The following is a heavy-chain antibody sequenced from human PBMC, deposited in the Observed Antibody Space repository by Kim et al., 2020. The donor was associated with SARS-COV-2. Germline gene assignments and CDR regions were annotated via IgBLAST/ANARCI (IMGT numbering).Heavy chain of an antibody. CDR1: GYTLTELS. CDR2: FDPEDGET. CDR3: ATQGHTVTTSPGYYYYYGMDV. Sequence: ASVKVSCKVSGYTLTELSMHWVRQAPGKGLEWMGGFDPEDGETIYAQKFQGRVTMTEDTSTDTAYMELSSLRSEDTAVYYCATQGHTVTTSPGYYYYYGMDVWGQGTTVTVSS. J-gene: IGHJ6*02. V-gene: IGHV1-24*01. D-gene: IGHD4-17*01.